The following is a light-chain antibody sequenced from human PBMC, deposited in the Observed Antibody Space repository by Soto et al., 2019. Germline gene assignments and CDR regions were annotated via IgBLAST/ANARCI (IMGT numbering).Light chain of an antibody. J-gene: IGLJ3*02. Sequence: QSVLTQPASVSGSPGQSITISCTGTSSDVGSSDYVSWYQQHPGKAPKLMIYEVSNRPSGVSNRFSGSKSGNTASLTISGLQAEDEADYYCNSYTTSTTWVFGGGTKLTV. CDR3: NSYTTSTTWV. CDR1: SSDVGSSDY. CDR2: EVS. V-gene: IGLV2-14*01.